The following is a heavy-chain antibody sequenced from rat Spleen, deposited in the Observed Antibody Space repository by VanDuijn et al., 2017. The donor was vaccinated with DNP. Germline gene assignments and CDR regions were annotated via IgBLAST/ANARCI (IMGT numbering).Heavy chain of an antibody. CDR2: INKDSSTI. CDR1: GFNFNDYW. CDR3: TLTYYGYNPHWFAN. D-gene: IGHD1-9*01. Sequence: EVKLVESGGGLVQPGRSLKLSCAASGFNFNDYWMGWVRQAPGKGLEWVGKINKDSSTINYTPSLKDKFTISRDNAQNTLYLQMSKLGSEDTATYYCTLTYYGYNPHWFANWGQCTLVTVSS. V-gene: IGHV4-2*01. J-gene: IGHJ3*01.